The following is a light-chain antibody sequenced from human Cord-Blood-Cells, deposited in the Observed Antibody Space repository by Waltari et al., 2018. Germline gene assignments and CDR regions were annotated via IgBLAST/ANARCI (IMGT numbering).Light chain of an antibody. V-gene: IGLV2-11*01. J-gene: IGLJ3*02. Sequence: QSALTQPRSVSGSPGQSVTISCTGTSSDVGGYNYVSWYQQHPGKAPKLMIYDVSKRPSWVPDRFSGSKSGNTASLTISGLQAEDEADYYCCSYAGSDTWVVGGGTKLTVL. CDR1: SSDVGGYNY. CDR3: CSYAGSDTWV. CDR2: DVS.